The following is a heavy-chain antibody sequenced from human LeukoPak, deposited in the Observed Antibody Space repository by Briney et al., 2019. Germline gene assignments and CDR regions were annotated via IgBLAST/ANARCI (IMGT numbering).Heavy chain of an antibody. CDR3: ARPKKNSSGWLRTFDY. Sequence: ASVKVSCKASGYTFTGYYMHWVRQAPGQGLEWMGWINPNSGGTNYAQKFRGRVTMTRDTSISTAYMELSRLRSDDTAVYYCARPKKNSSGWLRTFDYWGQGTLVTVSS. J-gene: IGHJ4*02. CDR1: GYTFTGYY. D-gene: IGHD6-19*01. V-gene: IGHV1-2*02. CDR2: INPNSGGT.